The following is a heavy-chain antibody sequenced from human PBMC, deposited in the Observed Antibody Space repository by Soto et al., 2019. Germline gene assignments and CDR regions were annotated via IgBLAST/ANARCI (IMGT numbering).Heavy chain of an antibody. CDR3: AKAIAVAGYGMDV. J-gene: IGHJ6*02. CDR2: ISYDGSNK. CDR1: GFTFSSYG. Sequence: QVQLVESGGGVVQPGRSLRLSCAASGFTFSSYGMHWVRQAPGKGLEWVAVISYDGSNKYYADSVKGRFTISRDNSKNTLYLQMNSLRAEDTAVYYCAKAIAVAGYGMDVWGQGTTVHVSS. V-gene: IGHV3-30*18. D-gene: IGHD6-19*01.